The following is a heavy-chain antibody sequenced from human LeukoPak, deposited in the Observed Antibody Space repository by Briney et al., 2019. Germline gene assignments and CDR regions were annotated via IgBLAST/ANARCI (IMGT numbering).Heavy chain of an antibody. CDR3: AKDTSPAGYSSSWYYHYYYYYMDV. CDR1: GFTFDDYT. CDR2: ISWDGGST. V-gene: IGHV3-43*01. J-gene: IGHJ6*03. D-gene: IGHD6-13*01. Sequence: AGGSLRLSCAASGFTFDDYTMHWVRHAPGKGLEWVPLISWDGGSTYYADSVKGRFTISRDNSKNSLYLQMNSLRTEDTALYYCAKDTSPAGYSSSWYYHYYYYYMDVWGKGTTVTVSS.